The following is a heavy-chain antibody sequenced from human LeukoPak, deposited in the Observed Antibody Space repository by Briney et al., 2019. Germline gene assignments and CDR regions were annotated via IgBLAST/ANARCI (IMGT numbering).Heavy chain of an antibody. CDR2: IYYSGST. D-gene: IGHD5-24*01. CDR1: GGSISSGGYY. V-gene: IGHV4-61*08. Sequence: PSETLSLTCTVSGGSISSGGYYWSWIRQPPGKGLEWIGYIYYSGSTNYNPSLKSRVTISVDTSKNQFSLKLSSVTAADTAVYYCARDGYNERAFDIWGQGTMVTVSS. CDR3: ARDGYNERAFDI. J-gene: IGHJ3*02.